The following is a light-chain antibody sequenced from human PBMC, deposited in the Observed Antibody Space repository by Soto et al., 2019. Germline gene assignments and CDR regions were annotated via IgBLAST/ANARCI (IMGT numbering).Light chain of an antibody. J-gene: IGLJ2*01. CDR3: QTWGTGAHVV. V-gene: IGLV4-69*01. CDR1: SGHSSYA. CDR2: LNSDGSH. Sequence: QPVLTQSPSASASLGASVKLTCTLSSGHSSYAIAWHQQQPEKGPRYLMKLNSDGSHSKGDGIPDRFSGSSSGAERYLTISSLQSEDEADDYCQTWGTGAHVVFGGGTKVTVL.